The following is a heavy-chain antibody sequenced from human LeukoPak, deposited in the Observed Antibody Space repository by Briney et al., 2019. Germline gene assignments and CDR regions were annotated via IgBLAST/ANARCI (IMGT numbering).Heavy chain of an antibody. CDR3: AKTYYYDSSGYYREQCFDY. D-gene: IGHD3-22*01. Sequence: GGSLRLSCAASGFTFSSSAMSWVRQAPGKGLEWVSAISGSGGSTYYADSVKGRFTISRDNSKNTLYLQMNSLRAEDTAVYYCAKTYYYDSSGYYREQCFDYWGQGTLVTVSS. V-gene: IGHV3-23*01. J-gene: IGHJ4*02. CDR2: ISGSGGST. CDR1: GFTFSSSA.